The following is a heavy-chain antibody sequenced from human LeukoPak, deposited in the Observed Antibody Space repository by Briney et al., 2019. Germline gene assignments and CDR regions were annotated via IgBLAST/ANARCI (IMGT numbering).Heavy chain of an antibody. CDR1: GVAVSSDNYY. J-gene: IGHJ4*02. D-gene: IGHD3-22*01. CDR3: ARAQAYYDSSGSPTNHFDY. Sequence: PSETLSLTCTVSGVAVSSDNYYWSWIRQPPGKGLEWIGYIYYSGSTNYNPSLKSRVTISVDTSKNQFSLKLSSVTAADTAVYYCARAQAYYDSSGSPTNHFDYWGQGTLVTVSS. V-gene: IGHV4-61*01. CDR2: IYYSGST.